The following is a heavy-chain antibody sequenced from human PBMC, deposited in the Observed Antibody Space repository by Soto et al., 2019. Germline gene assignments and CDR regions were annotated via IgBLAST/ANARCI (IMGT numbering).Heavy chain of an antibody. CDR2: IYTNMNT. Sequence: QLQESGPGLVKPSETLSLTCTVSGASISSYYWSWIRQPAGKGLEWIGRIYTNMNTNYNPSLKSRVTMSVDTSKNQFSLRLSSVTAADTAVYYCVRGWDGYGGHDLWDYFDYWGQGILVTVSS. J-gene: IGHJ4*02. D-gene: IGHD5-12*01. CDR3: VRGWDGYGGHDLWDYFDY. V-gene: IGHV4-4*07. CDR1: GASISSYY.